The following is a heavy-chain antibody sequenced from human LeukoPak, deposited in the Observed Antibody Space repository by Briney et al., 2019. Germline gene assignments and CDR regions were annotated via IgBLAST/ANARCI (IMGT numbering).Heavy chain of an antibody. D-gene: IGHD6-25*01. J-gene: IGHJ4*02. Sequence: GASVKVSCKASGGTFSSYAISWVRQAPGQGLEWMGGIIPIFGTANYAQKFQGRVTITADESTSTAYMELSSLRSEDTAVYYCATDRLKGSTRYWGQGTLVTVSS. CDR3: ATDRLKGSTRY. CDR2: IIPIFGTA. V-gene: IGHV1-69*13. CDR1: GGTFSSYA.